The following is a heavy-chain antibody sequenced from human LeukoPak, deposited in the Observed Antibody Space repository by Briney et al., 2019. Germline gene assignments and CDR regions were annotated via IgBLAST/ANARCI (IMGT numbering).Heavy chain of an antibody. CDR2: ISIGSTYT. Sequence: GGSLRLSCAASGFTFSSYGMHWVRQAPGKGLEWVSSISIGSTYTYYADSVKGRFTISRDNAKNSLYLQMNSLRAEDTAVYYCVGSDTIGYTPREWDYWFFDLWGRGTLVTVSS. CDR3: VGSDTIGYTPREWDYWFFDL. J-gene: IGHJ2*01. CDR1: GFTFSSYG. D-gene: IGHD3-16*02. V-gene: IGHV3-21*01.